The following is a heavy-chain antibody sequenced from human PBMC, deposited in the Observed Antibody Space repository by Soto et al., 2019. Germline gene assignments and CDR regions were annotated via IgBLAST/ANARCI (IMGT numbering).Heavy chain of an antibody. V-gene: IGHV1-18*01. J-gene: IGHJ4*02. CDR3: ARGRKQQLARYYFDY. Sequence: GASVKVSCKASGYTFTSYGISWVRQAPGQGLEWMGWISAYNGNTNYAQKLQGRVTMTTDTSTSTAYMELRSLRSDDTAVYYCARGRKQQLARYYFDYWGQGTLVTVSS. D-gene: IGHD6-13*01. CDR1: GYTFTSYG. CDR2: ISAYNGNT.